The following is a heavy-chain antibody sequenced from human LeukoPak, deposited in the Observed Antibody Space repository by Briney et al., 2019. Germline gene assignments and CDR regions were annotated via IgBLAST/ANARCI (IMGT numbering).Heavy chain of an antibody. D-gene: IGHD3-16*02. J-gene: IGHJ4*02. CDR1: GGSISSYF. V-gene: IGHV4-59*01. CDR3: ARATGLRLGELSYYFNY. CDR2: IYYSGVT. Sequence: SETLSLTCTVSGGSISSYFWSWIRQPPGKGLEWIGYIYYSGVTNYNPSLKSRVTISVDASKNQFSLKLSSVTAADTAVYYCARATGLRLGELSYYFNYWSQGTLVTVSS.